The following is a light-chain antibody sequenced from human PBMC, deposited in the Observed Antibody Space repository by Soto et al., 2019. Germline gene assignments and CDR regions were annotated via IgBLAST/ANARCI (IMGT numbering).Light chain of an antibody. CDR1: QTVNSN. CDR2: GAS. V-gene: IGKV1-5*01. Sequence: DIQMTQSPSTLSGSVGDRVTITCRASQTVNSNLAWYQQKPGQAPRLLIYGASTLTSGIPSRFSGSGSGTEFTLTISSLQPDDFAAYYCQHYNNYSGTFGQGTKVDIK. J-gene: IGKJ1*01. CDR3: QHYNNYSGT.